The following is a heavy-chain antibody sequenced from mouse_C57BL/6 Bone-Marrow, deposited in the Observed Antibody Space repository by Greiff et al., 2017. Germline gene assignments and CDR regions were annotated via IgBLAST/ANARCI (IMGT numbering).Heavy chain of an antibody. CDR1: GFNIKDDY. D-gene: IGHD2-3*01. V-gene: IGHV14-4*01. Sequence: VQLQQSGAELVRPGASVKLSCTASGFNIKDDYMHWVKQRPEQGLEWIGWIDPENGDTEYASKFQGQATITADTSSNTAYLQLSSLTSADTAVYYCTTYDGYYAMDYWGQGTSVTVSS. CDR2: IDPENGDT. J-gene: IGHJ4*01. CDR3: TTYDGYYAMDY.